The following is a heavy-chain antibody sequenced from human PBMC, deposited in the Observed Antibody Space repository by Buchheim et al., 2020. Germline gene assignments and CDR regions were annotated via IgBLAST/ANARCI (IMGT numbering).Heavy chain of an antibody. J-gene: IGHJ4*02. Sequence: QVQLVQSGAEVKKPGASVKVSCKASGYTFAGYSIHWVRQGPGQGLEWMGWINPNSGGTTYAQDFQGRVTMTRDTSISTAYMELTSLTSDDMAVYYCAISYFLAGARDFDYWGQGTL. V-gene: IGHV1-2*02. CDR1: GYTFAGYS. D-gene: IGHD1-26*01. CDR2: INPNSGGT. CDR3: AISYFLAGARDFDY.